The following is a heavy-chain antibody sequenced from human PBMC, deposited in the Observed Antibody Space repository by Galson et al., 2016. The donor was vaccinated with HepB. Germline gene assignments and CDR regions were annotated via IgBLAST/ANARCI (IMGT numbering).Heavy chain of an antibody. V-gene: IGHV4-59*01. J-gene: IGHJ4*02. CDR2: ILYSGST. CDR3: ARGGSRQWLVDY. D-gene: IGHD6-19*01. Sequence: LSLTCSVSGASISSYYWSWIRQPPGKGLEWIGHILYSGSTNYNPPLKSRVTISVDTSKNQFSLTMSSVTAADTAVYYCARGGSRQWLVDYWGQGALVTVSS. CDR1: GASISSYY.